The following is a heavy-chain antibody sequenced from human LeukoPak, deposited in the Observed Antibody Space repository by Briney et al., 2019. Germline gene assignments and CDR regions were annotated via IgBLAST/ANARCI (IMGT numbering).Heavy chain of an antibody. J-gene: IGHJ4*02. CDR1: GGTFNSYA. CDR3: ARSRGLLMSGFDY. CDR2: IIPIFGTA. D-gene: IGHD3-10*01. Sequence: ASVKVSCKASGGTFNSYAISWVRQAPGQGLEWMGGIIPIFGTANYAQKFQGRVTITADKSTSTAYIELSSLRSEDTAVYYCARSRGLLMSGFDYWGQGTLVTVSS. V-gene: IGHV1-69*06.